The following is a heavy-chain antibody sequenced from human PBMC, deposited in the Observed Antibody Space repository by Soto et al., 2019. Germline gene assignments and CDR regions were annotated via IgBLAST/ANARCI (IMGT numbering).Heavy chain of an antibody. CDR1: GGSISSYY. CDR3: AREGSSSSWYYYYGMDV. V-gene: IGHV4-59*01. Sequence: QVQLQESGPGLVKPSETLSLTCTVSGGSISSYYWSWIRQPPGKGLEWIGYIYYSGSTNYNPSLKSRVTLSVDTSKNQFSLKLSSVTAADTAVYYCAREGSSSSWYYYYGMDVWGQGTTVTVSS. J-gene: IGHJ6*02. CDR2: IYYSGST. D-gene: IGHD6-13*01.